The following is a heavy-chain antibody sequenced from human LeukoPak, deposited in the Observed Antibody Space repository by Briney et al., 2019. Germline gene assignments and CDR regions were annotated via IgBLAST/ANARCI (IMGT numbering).Heavy chain of an antibody. CDR1: GGSFSGYY. Sequence: SETLSLTCAVYGGSFSGYYWSWIRQPPGKGLEWIGEINHSGSTNYNPSLKSRVTISVDTSKNQFSLKLSSVTAADTVVYYCARSQGYSSSWYGGRDYWGQGTLVTVSS. CDR2: INHSGST. D-gene: IGHD6-13*01. CDR3: ARSQGYSSSWYGGRDY. V-gene: IGHV4-34*01. J-gene: IGHJ4*02.